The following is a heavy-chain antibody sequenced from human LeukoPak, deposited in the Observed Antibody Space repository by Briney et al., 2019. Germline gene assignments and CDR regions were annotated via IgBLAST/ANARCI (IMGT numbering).Heavy chain of an antibody. CDR3: ASDRERGGYSYGYTATNAFDI. CDR1: GFTFKSYG. J-gene: IGHJ3*02. D-gene: IGHD5-18*01. Sequence: PGGSLRLSCAASGFTFKSYGMHWVRQAPGKGLEWVAFIQFDGRNKNYADSVKGRFIISRDNSKNTLYLQMNSLRAEDTAVYYCASDRERGGYSYGYTATNAFDIWGQGTMVTVSS. V-gene: IGHV3-30*02. CDR2: IQFDGRNK.